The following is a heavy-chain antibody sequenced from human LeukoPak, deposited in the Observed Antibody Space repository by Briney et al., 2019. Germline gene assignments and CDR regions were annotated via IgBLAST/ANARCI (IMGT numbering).Heavy chain of an antibody. J-gene: IGHJ4*02. CDR2: IYSGGST. CDR3: ARYFVFGAFFDY. D-gene: IGHD3-10*01. V-gene: IGHV3-66*01. Sequence: GGSLRLSCAASGFTFSSYSMSWVRQAPGKGLEWVSVIYSGGSTYYADSVKGRFTISRDNSKNTLYLQMNSLRAEDTAVYYCARYFVFGAFFDYWGQGTLVTVSS. CDR1: GFTFSSYS.